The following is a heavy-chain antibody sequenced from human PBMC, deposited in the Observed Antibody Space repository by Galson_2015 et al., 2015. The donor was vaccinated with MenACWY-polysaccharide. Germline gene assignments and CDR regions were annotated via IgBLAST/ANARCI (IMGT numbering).Heavy chain of an antibody. J-gene: IGHJ4*02. V-gene: IGHV3-74*01. Sequence: SLRLSCAASGFTFSSHWINWVRQAPGKGLMWVSRINIDGSSTVYADSVKGRFTISRDNAKNTLYLQMNSLRVEDTAVYYCSRDLARGDYGGNSAWGQGTLVTVSS. CDR3: SRDLARGDYGGNSA. CDR2: INIDGSST. CDR1: GFTFSSHW. D-gene: IGHD4-23*01.